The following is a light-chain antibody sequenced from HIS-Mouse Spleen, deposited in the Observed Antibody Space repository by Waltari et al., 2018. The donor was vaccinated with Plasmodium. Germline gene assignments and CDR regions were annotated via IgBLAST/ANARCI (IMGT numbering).Light chain of an antibody. Sequence: EIVMTQSPATLSVSPGERATLSCRASQSVSSNLAWYQQKPGQATRLLIYGASTRATGIRARFSGSGSVTEFTLTISSLQSEDFAVYYCQQYNNWSFTFGPGTKVDIK. CDR2: GAS. J-gene: IGKJ3*01. CDR3: QQYNNWSFT. V-gene: IGKV3-15*01. CDR1: QSVSSN.